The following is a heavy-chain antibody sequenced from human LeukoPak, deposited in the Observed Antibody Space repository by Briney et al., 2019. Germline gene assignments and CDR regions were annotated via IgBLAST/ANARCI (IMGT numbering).Heavy chain of an antibody. CDR3: TRRDDFWSGSGDY. CDR2: IRSKANSYAT. V-gene: IGHV3-73*01. J-gene: IGHJ4*02. Sequence: GSLRLTCAASGFTFSGSAMHWVRQASGKGLEWVGRIRSKANSYATAYAASVKGRFTISRDDSKNTAYLQMNSLKTEDTAVYYCTRRDDFWSGSGDYWGLGTLVTVSS. CDR1: GFTFSGSA. D-gene: IGHD3-3*01.